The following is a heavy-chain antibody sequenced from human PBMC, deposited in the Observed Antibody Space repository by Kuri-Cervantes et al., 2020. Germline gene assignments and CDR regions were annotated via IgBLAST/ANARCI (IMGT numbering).Heavy chain of an antibody. J-gene: IGHJ3*02. V-gene: IGHV3-21*01. D-gene: IGHD2/OR15-2a*01. CDR1: GFTFSSYS. Sequence: GGSLRLSCAASGFTFSSYSMNWVRQAPGKGLEWVSSISSSSSYIYYADSVKGRFTISRDNAKNSLYLQMNSLRAEDTAVYYCARGISTASKAFDIWGQGTMVTVSS. CDR3: ARGISTASKAFDI. CDR2: ISSSSSYI.